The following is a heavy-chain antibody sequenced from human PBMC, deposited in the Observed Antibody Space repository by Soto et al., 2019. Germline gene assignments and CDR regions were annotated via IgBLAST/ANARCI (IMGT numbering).Heavy chain of an antibody. CDR3: ARLRDGYNHVNFNY. CDR1: GGSISSSGHY. J-gene: IGHJ4*02. CDR2: IFYTGNT. Sequence: SETLSLTCTVSGGSISSSGHYWSWIRQHPGKGLEWIGYIFYTGNTYYNPSLKSRLIISVDTSKNQFSLKLSSVTAADTAVYYCARLRDGYNHVNFNYWGQGTLVTVSS. D-gene: IGHD5-12*01. V-gene: IGHV4-31*03.